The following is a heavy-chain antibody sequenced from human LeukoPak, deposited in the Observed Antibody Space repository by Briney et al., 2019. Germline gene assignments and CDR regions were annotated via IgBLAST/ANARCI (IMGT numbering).Heavy chain of an antibody. Sequence: GGSLRLSCVASGFTFSSYGMHWVRQAPGKGLEWVALISYAGSNKYYADSVKGRFTISRDNSKNTLYLQMNSLRAEDTAVYYCAKDRGYSSSRYYFDYWGQGTLVTVSS. V-gene: IGHV3-30*18. J-gene: IGHJ4*02. D-gene: IGHD6-13*01. CDR2: ISYAGSNK. CDR3: AKDRGYSSSRYYFDY. CDR1: GFTFSSYG.